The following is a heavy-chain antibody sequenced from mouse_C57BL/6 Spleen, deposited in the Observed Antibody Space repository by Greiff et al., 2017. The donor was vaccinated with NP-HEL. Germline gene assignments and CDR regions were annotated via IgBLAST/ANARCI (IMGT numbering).Heavy chain of an antibody. Sequence: QVHVKQPGAELVRPGSSVKLSCKASGYTFTSYWMHWVKQRPIQGLEWIGNIDPSDSETHYNQKFKDKATLTVDKSSSTAYMQLSSLTSEDSAVYYCARAYGSSSWDFDVWGTGTTVTVSS. CDR1: GYTFTSYW. D-gene: IGHD1-1*01. J-gene: IGHJ1*03. CDR2: IDPSDSET. CDR3: ARAYGSSSWDFDV. V-gene: IGHV1-52*01.